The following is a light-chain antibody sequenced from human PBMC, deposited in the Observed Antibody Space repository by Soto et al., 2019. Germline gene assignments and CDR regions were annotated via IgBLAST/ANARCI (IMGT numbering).Light chain of an antibody. V-gene: IGKV3-15*01. J-gene: IGKJ4*01. Sequence: EVVMTQSPATVSVSPGEGVTLSCRASQTISNDLAWYQQKPGQAPRLLIYGASTRATGVPARFSGGGSGTEFTLTISSLQSEDFAFYYCQHNNKFPPVTFGGGTKVEIK. CDR2: GAS. CDR3: QHNNKFPPVT. CDR1: QTISND.